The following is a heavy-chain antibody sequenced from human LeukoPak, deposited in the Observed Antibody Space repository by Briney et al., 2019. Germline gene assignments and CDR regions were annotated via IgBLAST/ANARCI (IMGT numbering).Heavy chain of an antibody. D-gene: IGHD3-10*01. CDR3: ARNTMVRGVIILFDY. Sequence: GASVKVSCKASGGTFSSYAISWVRQAPGQGLEWMGRTIPILGIANYAQKFQGRVTITADKFTSTAYMELSSLRSEDTAVYYCARNTMVRGVIILFDYWGQGTLVTVSS. CDR1: GGTFSSYA. J-gene: IGHJ4*02. V-gene: IGHV1-69*04. CDR2: TIPILGIA.